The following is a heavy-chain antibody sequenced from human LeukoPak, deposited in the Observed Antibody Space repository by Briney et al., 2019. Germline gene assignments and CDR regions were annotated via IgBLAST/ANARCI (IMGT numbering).Heavy chain of an antibody. CDR2: ISSSFSVI. CDR1: GFTFSSYS. CDR3: ARALSFPIAVVPAATDY. Sequence: GGSLRLSCAASGFTFSSYSMNWVRQAPGKGLEWVSYISSSFSVIHYADSVKGRFTISRDDAKNSLYLQMNSLRAEDTAVYYCARALSFPIAVVPAATDYWGQGTLVTVSS. V-gene: IGHV3-48*01. J-gene: IGHJ4*02. D-gene: IGHD2-2*01.